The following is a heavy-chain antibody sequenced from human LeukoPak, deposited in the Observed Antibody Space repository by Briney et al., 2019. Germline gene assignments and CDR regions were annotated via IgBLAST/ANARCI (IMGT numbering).Heavy chain of an antibody. CDR2: ISGSGGST. Sequence: GGSLRLSCAASGFTFNSYAMSWVRQAPGKGLEWVSAISGSGGSTYYADSVKGRFTISRDNSKNTLYLQMNSLRAEDTAVYYCAKDVAVAGTGYDYWGQGTLVTVSS. CDR1: GFTFNSYA. V-gene: IGHV3-23*01. CDR3: AKDVAVAGTGYDY. J-gene: IGHJ4*02. D-gene: IGHD6-19*01.